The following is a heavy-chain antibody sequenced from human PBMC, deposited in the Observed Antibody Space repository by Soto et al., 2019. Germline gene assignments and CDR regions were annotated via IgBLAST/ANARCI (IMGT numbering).Heavy chain of an antibody. CDR1: GGSFSGYY. D-gene: IGHD6-13*01. V-gene: IGHV4-34*01. CDR3: ARSPRARYSSYYWFDP. CDR2: INHSGST. Sequence: SETLSLTCAVYGGSFSGYYWSWIRQPPGKGLEWIGEINHSGSTNYNPSLKSRVTISVDTSKNQFSLKLSSVTAADTAVYYCARSPRARYSSYYWFDPWGQGNLVTVS. J-gene: IGHJ5*02.